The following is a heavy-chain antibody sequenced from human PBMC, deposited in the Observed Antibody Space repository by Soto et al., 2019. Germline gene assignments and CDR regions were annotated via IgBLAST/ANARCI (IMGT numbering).Heavy chain of an antibody. CDR3: ARETDSDGQWLATFDY. D-gene: IGHD6-19*01. CDR2: TYYRSKWYN. J-gene: IGHJ4*02. V-gene: IGHV6-1*01. Sequence: QSQTLSLTCAISGDSVSSNSAAWNWIRQSPSRGLEWLGRTYYRSKWYNDYAVSVKSRITINPDTSKNQFSLQLNSVTPEDTAVYYCARETDSDGQWLATFDYWGQGTLVTVSS. CDR1: GDSVSSNSAA.